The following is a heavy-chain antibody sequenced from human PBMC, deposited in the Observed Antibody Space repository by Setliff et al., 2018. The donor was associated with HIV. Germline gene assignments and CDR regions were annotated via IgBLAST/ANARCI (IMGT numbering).Heavy chain of an antibody. J-gene: IGHJ6*03. CDR1: GGSISSGGYY. D-gene: IGHD5-12*01. V-gene: IGHV4-31*03. CDR3: ARDRGGYQGYYYMDV. CDR2: IYYSGNT. Sequence: TLSLTCTASGGSISSGGYYWSWIRQHPGKGLEWIGSIYYSGNTSYNPSLKSRITISVDTSKNQFSLNLSSVTAADTAVYYCARDRGGYQGYYYMDVWGKGTTVTVSS.